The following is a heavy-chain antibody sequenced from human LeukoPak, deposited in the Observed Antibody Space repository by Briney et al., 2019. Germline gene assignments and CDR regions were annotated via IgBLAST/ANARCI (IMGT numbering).Heavy chain of an antibody. V-gene: IGHV4-39*01. Sequence: SETLSLTRTVSGGSISSSSYYWGWIRQPPGKGLEWIGSIYYSGSTYYNPSLKSRVTISVDTSKNQFSLKLSSVTAADTAVYYCARHAGYNPNEYYFDYWGQGTLVTVSS. CDR1: GGSISSSSYY. CDR2: IYYSGST. J-gene: IGHJ4*02. D-gene: IGHD5-24*01. CDR3: ARHAGYNPNEYYFDY.